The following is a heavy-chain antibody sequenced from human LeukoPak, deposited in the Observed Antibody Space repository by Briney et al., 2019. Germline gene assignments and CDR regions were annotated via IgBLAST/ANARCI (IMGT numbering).Heavy chain of an antibody. J-gene: IGHJ5*02. CDR1: GYTLTELS. CDR3: ATAFPRFPRDYYDSSVVNHWFDP. D-gene: IGHD3-22*01. CDR2: FDPEDGET. Sequence: ASVTVSCKVSGYTLTELSMHWVRQAPGKGLEWMGGFDPEDGETIYAQKFQRRVTMTEDTSTDTAYTELSSLRSDDTAVYYCATAFPRFPRDYYDSSVVNHWFDPCGQGTLVTVSS. V-gene: IGHV1-24*01.